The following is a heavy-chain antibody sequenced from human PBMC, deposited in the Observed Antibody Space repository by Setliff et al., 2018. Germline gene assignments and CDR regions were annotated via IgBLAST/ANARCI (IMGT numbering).Heavy chain of an antibody. CDR2: LKYSGST. Sequence: SETLSLTCTVSGYSISSGHYWGWIRQSPGKGLEWIGSLKYSGSTYYNPSLKSRVTISVDTSKNQFSPKLNSVTAADTAVYHCARGGPQTYYYDSSGYYLGLAAFDIWGQGTMVTVSS. D-gene: IGHD3-22*01. V-gene: IGHV4-38-2*02. CDR1: GYSISSGHY. CDR3: ARGGPQTYYYDSSGYYLGLAAFDI. J-gene: IGHJ3*02.